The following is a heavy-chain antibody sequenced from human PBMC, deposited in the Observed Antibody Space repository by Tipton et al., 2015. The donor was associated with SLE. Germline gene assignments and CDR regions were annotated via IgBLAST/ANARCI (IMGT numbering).Heavy chain of an antibody. V-gene: IGHV4-4*07. D-gene: IGHD5/OR15-5a*01. J-gene: IGHJ3*01. CDR2: VSTTGNN. CDR1: GGSISTYF. CDR3: ARDGSVSPLDV. Sequence: TLSLTCAVSGGSISTYFWCWIRLPAGKGLGWIGRVSTTGNNNNNPSLKSRVTMSVDTSKNQVSLKLASVTAADTAVYYCARDGSVSPLDVWGQGTSVVVSS.